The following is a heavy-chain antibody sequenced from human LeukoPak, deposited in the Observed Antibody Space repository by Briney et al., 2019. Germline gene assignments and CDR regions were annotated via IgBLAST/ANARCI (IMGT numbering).Heavy chain of an antibody. CDR2: IYPGDSDT. Sequence: GESLKISCKRTVDSFASYWIGWVRQMPGKGLEWMGVIYPGDSDTRYSPSFQGQVTISADKSISTAYLQWCSLKASDTAIYYCATLQDVLFYWGQGTLVTVSS. CDR1: VDSFASYW. V-gene: IGHV5-51*01. CDR3: ATLQDVLFY. J-gene: IGHJ4*02. D-gene: IGHD2-15*01.